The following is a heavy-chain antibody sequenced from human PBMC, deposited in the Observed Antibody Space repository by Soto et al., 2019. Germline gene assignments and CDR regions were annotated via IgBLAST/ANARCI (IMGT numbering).Heavy chain of an antibody. CDR2: MNPNSGNT. J-gene: IGHJ6*02. D-gene: IGHD3-10*01. Sequence: ASVKVSCKASGYTFTSYDINWVRRATGQGLEWLGWMNPNSGNTGYAQKFQGRVTMTRNTSISTAYMELSSLRSEDTAMYYCARLRAGETISSVVRESAYYYYYGMDVWGQGTTVTVSS. CDR1: GYTFTSYD. CDR3: ARLRAGETISSVVRESAYYYYYGMDV. V-gene: IGHV1-8*01.